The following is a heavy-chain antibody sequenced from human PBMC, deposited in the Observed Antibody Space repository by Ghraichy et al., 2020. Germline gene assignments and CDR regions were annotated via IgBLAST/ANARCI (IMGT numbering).Heavy chain of an antibody. CDR2: ISSGGSTI. J-gene: IGHJ4*02. V-gene: IGHV3-48*02. CDR1: GFTFSSYS. Sequence: GEPLNISCAASGFTFSSYSMNWVRQAPGKGLEWVSYISSGGSTIYYADSVKGRFTISRDNSKNSLYLQMNSLRDEDTAVYYCATPPQGDYWGQGTLVIVSS. CDR3: ATPPQGDY.